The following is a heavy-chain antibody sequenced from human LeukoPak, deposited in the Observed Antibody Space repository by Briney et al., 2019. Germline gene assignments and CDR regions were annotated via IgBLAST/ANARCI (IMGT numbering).Heavy chain of an antibody. D-gene: IGHD3-10*01. Sequence: GGSLRLSCAASGFTFSSYGMHWVRQAPGKGLEWVAFIRYDGSNKYYADSVKGRFTISRDNSKNTLYLQMNSLRAEDTAVYYCAKAPGWFGEFSFDYWGQGTLVTVSS. CDR1: GFTFSSYG. J-gene: IGHJ4*02. CDR3: AKAPGWFGEFSFDY. V-gene: IGHV3-30*02. CDR2: IRYDGSNK.